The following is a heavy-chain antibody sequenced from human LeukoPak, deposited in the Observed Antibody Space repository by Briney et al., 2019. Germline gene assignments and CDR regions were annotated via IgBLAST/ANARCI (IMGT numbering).Heavy chain of an antibody. CDR3: ARGGSHFYFDY. J-gene: IGHJ4*02. V-gene: IGHV3-53*01. CDR2: IYSGGST. D-gene: IGHD1-26*01. Sequence: GVSLRLSCAASGFTFSSYAMSWVRQAPGKGLEWVSVIYSGGSTYYADSVKGRFTISRDNSKNTLYLQMNSLRAEDTAVYYCARGGSHFYFDYWGQGTLVTVSS. CDR1: GFTFSSYA.